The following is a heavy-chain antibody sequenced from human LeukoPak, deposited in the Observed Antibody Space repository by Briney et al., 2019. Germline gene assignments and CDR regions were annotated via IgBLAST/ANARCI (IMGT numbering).Heavy chain of an antibody. Sequence: GGSLRLSCTASGFIFSDSGMHWVRQSPGKGLEWVSAVSGSGGSTYYADSVKGRFTISRDNSKNTLYLQMNSLRAEDTAVYYCAKPYKRDYFDYWGQGTLVTVSS. J-gene: IGHJ4*02. V-gene: IGHV3-23*01. CDR1: GFIFSDSG. D-gene: IGHD1-14*01. CDR2: VSGSGGST. CDR3: AKPYKRDYFDY.